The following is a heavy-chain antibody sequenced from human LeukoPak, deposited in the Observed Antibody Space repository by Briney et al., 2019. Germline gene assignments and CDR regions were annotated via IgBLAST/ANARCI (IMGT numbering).Heavy chain of an antibody. Sequence: GESLEISCKGSGYSFTSYWIGWVRQMPGKGLEWMGRIDPSDSYTNYSPSFQGHGTISADESISTAYLQWSSLKASDTAMYYCARVMDYCSSTSCYAFDIWGQGTMVTVSS. CDR2: IDPSDSYT. CDR3: ARVMDYCSSTSCYAFDI. J-gene: IGHJ3*02. D-gene: IGHD2-2*01. V-gene: IGHV5-10-1*01. CDR1: GYSFTSYW.